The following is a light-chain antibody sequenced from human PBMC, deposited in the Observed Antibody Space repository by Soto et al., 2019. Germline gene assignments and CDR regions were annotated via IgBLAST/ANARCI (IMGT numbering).Light chain of an antibody. Sequence: QSALTQPPSASGSPGQSVTISCTGTSNDVGAYNFISWYQQHPGKAPKLMIYEVNKRPSGVPDRFSGSKSGNTVSLTVSGLQAEDEADYYCSSYGGSNNLLFGGGTKLTVL. J-gene: IGLJ2*01. CDR2: EVN. CDR1: SNDVGAYNF. V-gene: IGLV2-8*01. CDR3: SSYGGSNNLL.